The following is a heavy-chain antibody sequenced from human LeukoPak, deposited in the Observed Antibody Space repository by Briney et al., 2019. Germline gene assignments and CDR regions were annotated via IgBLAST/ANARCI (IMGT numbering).Heavy chain of an antibody. CDR3: ARGLWGLGYCSSTSCYGAGSYYYYYYMDV. Sequence: ASVKVSCKASGYTFTSYDINWVRQATGQGLEWMGWMNPNSGNTGYAQKFQGRVTITRNTSISTAYMELSSLRSEDTAVYYCARGLWGLGYCSSTSCYGAGSYYYYYYMDVWGKGTTVTVSS. J-gene: IGHJ6*03. D-gene: IGHD2-2*01. V-gene: IGHV1-8*03. CDR1: GYTFTSYD. CDR2: MNPNSGNT.